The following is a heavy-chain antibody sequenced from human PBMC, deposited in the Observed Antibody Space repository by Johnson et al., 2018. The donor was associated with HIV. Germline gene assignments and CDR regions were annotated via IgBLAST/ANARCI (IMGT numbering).Heavy chain of an antibody. J-gene: IGHJ3*02. CDR2: ISGSDGAI. Sequence: VQLVESGGGLVQPGGSLRLSCAASGFTFSSYAMSWVRQAPGKGLEWVSYISGSDGAIWYAASVKGRFTVSRDNAKNSFYLQMNSLRAEDTAVYYCARSVNAGRPFDIWGQGTLVTVSS. CDR1: GFTFSSYA. CDR3: ARSVNAGRPFDI. D-gene: IGHD2-8*01. V-gene: IGHV3-48*04.